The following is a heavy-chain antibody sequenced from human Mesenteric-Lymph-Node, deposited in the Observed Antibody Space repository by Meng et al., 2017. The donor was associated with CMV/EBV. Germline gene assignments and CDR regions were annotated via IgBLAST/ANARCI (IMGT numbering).Heavy chain of an antibody. D-gene: IGHD3-3*01. J-gene: IGHJ6*01. CDR2: IYSGGST. CDR3: AKDRADNYDFWTGLPQDYYAMDV. V-gene: IGHV3-23*03. Sequence: GGSLRLSCAASGFTFTSYAMSWVRQAPGKGLEWVSVIYSGGSTSYADSVKGRFTISRENLRNTVSLQMDSLKAEVTAVYYCAKDRADNYDFWTGLPQDYYAMDVWGQGTTVTVSS. CDR1: GFTFTSYA.